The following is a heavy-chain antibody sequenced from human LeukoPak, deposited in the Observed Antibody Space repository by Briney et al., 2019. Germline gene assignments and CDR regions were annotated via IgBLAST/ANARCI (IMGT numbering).Heavy chain of an antibody. J-gene: IGHJ3*02. Sequence: GGSLRLSCEGSRFTFSDYWMGWVRQAPGKGLEWSSYITSTSSSIYYAGSVKGRFTISRDNAKNSLYLQMNSLRAEDTAVFYCARLTGDAFDIWGQGTMLTVSS. CDR1: RFTFSDYW. CDR2: ITSTSSSI. CDR3: ARLTGDAFDI. D-gene: IGHD7-27*01. V-gene: IGHV3-48*01.